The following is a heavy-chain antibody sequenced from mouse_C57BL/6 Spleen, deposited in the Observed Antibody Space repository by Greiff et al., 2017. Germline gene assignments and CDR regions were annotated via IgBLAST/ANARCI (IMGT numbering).Heavy chain of an antibody. D-gene: IGHD2-5*01. V-gene: IGHV1-72*01. Sequence: VQLQQPGAELVKPGASVKLSCKASGYTFPSYWMHWVKQRPGRGLGWIGRIDPNSGGTKYNEKFKSKATLTVDKPSSTAYMQLSSLTSEDSAVYYCAREVYYSNPWFAYWGQGTLVTVSA. CDR3: AREVYYSNPWFAY. CDR1: GYTFPSYW. J-gene: IGHJ3*01. CDR2: IDPNSGGT.